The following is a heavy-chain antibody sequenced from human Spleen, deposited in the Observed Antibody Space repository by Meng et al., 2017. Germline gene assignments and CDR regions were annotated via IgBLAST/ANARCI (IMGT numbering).Heavy chain of an antibody. CDR1: GGSISSGSYY. CDR3: ARTDYGDYSDYFDY. V-gene: IGHV4-61*02. D-gene: IGHD4-17*01. Sequence: QVQLEGSGPGLVKPSQTLSLTCTVSGGSISSGSYYWSWSRQPAGKGLEWIGRIYTSGSTNYNPSLKSRVTISVDTSKNQFSLKLSSVTAADTAVYYCARTDYGDYSDYFDYWGQGTLVTVSS. J-gene: IGHJ4*02. CDR2: IYTSGST.